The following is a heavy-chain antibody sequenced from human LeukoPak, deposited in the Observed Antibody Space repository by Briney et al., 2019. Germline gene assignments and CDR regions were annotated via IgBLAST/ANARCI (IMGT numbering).Heavy chain of an antibody. CDR1: GFTFSSYA. CDR2: ISYDGSNK. V-gene: IGHV3-30-3*01. D-gene: IGHD6-13*01. CDR3: ARDYIAAAGKTYYYYGMDV. Sequence: PGGSLRLSCAASGFTFSSYAMHWARQAPGKGLEWVAVISYDGSNKYHADSVKGRFTISRDNSKNTLYLQTNSLRAEDTAVYYCARDYIAAAGKTYYYYGMDVWGQGTTVTVSS. J-gene: IGHJ6*02.